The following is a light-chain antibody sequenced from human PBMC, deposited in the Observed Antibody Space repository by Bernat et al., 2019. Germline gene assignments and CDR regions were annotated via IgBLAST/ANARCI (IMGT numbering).Light chain of an antibody. CDR1: KSISSY. CDR3: QQSYSTPRP. J-gene: IGKJ4*01. V-gene: IGKV1-39*01. CDR2: AAS. Sequence: DIQMTQSPSSLSASVGDRVTITCRASKSISSYLNWYQQKPGKAPKLLIYAASSLQSGVPSSFSGSGSWTDFILTISSLQPEDFATYYCQQSYSTPRPFGGGTKVEIK.